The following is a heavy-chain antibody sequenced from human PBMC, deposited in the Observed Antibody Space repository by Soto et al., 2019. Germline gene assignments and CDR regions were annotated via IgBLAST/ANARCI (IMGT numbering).Heavy chain of an antibody. V-gene: IGHV4-30-2*01. CDR1: GGSITSDGYS. Sequence: QLQLQESGSRLVKPSQTLSLTCTVSGGSITSDGYSWSWIRQPPGKGLEWIGYIYHSGSAYYNPSLKGRVTTSVDRSKNQFSLKLSSVTAADTAVYYCARYSDTAAGFGMDVWGQGTTVTVSS. D-gene: IGHD5-18*01. J-gene: IGHJ6*02. CDR2: IYHSGSA. CDR3: ARYSDTAAGFGMDV.